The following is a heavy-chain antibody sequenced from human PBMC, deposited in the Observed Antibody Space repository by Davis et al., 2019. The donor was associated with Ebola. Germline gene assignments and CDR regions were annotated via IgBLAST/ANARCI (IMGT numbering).Heavy chain of an antibody. V-gene: IGHV1-18*01. CDR2: INTSNGNT. Sequence: AASVKVSCKAFGYSFISYGISWVRQAPGQAPEWMGCINTSNGNTHYAQKFQGRVTMSVDRSTTTAYMELGRLRSDDTAVYYCGRDGVRGYCNGGSCYHLFWGQGTMVTVSS. J-gene: IGHJ3*01. CDR3: GRDGVRGYCNGGSCYHLF. D-gene: IGHD2-15*01. CDR1: GYSFISYG.